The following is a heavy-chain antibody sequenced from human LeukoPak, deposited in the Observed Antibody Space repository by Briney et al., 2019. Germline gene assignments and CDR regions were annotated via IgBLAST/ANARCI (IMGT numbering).Heavy chain of an antibody. CDR2: MNPNSGNT. D-gene: IGHD3-3*01. V-gene: IGHV1-8*01. Sequence: ASVKVSCKASGCTFTSYDINWVRQATGQGLEWMGWMNPNSGNTGYAQKFQGRVTMTRNTSISTAYMELSSLRSEDTAVYYCARGSRTYYDFWSGYYPYYYYGMDVWGQGTTVTVSS. CDR1: GCTFTSYD. CDR3: ARGSRTYYDFWSGYYPYYYYGMDV. J-gene: IGHJ6*02.